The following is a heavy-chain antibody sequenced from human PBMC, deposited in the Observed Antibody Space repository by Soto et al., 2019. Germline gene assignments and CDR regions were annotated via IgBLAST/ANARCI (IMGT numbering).Heavy chain of an antibody. CDR1: GFTFSSYA. D-gene: IGHD2-15*01. CDR2: ISGSGGST. Sequence: GGSLRLSCAASGFTFSSYAMSWVRQAPGKGLEWVSAISGSGGSTYYADSVKGRFTISRDNSKNTLYLQMNSLRAEETAVYYCATYNWNYVLAKDPGYCSGGSCYSFDYWGQGTLVTVSS. J-gene: IGHJ4*02. CDR3: ATYNWNYVLAKDPGYCSGGSCYSFDY. V-gene: IGHV3-23*01.